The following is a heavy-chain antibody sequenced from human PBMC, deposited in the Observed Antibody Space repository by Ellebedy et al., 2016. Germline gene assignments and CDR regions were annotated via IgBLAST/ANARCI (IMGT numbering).Heavy chain of an antibody. CDR3: ARQEYYDILTGLTTGGMDV. CDR2: IYYSGST. J-gene: IGHJ6*02. V-gene: IGHV4-39*01. Sequence: SETLSLTCTVSGGSISSSSYYWGWIRQPPGKGLEWIGSIYYSGSTYYNPSLKSRVTISVDTSKNQFSLKLSSVTAADTAVYYCARQEYYDILTGLTTGGMDVWGQGTTVTVSS. D-gene: IGHD3-9*01. CDR1: GGSISSSSYY.